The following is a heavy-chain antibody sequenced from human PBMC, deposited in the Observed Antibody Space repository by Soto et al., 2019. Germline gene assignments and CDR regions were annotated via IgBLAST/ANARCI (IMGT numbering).Heavy chain of an antibody. CDR2: IYHSGST. J-gene: IGHJ3*02. CDR1: GGSISSGGYS. Sequence: QLQLQESGSGLVKPSQTLSLTCAVSGGSISSGGYSWSWIRQPPGKGLEWIGYIYHSGSTYYNPSLKSRVTISVDRSTNQFSLKLSSVTAADTAVYYCARALGDSSGYYPDAFDIWGQGTMVTVSS. D-gene: IGHD3-22*01. CDR3: ARALGDSSGYYPDAFDI. V-gene: IGHV4-30-2*01.